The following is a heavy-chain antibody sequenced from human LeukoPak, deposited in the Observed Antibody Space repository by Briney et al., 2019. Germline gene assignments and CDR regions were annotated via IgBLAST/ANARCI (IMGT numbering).Heavy chain of an antibody. J-gene: IGHJ4*02. CDR1: GFTFSDYY. CDR2: ISSSSSYA. D-gene: IGHD2-2*01. Sequence: GGSLRLSCAAPGFTFSDYYMSWIRQAPGKGLEWVSYISSSSSYANYADSVKGRFTISRGNAKNSLYLQMNSLRAEDTAVYYCARVPIVVVPAAQTYYFDYWGQGTLVTVSS. CDR3: ARVPIVVVPAAQTYYFDY. V-gene: IGHV3-11*06.